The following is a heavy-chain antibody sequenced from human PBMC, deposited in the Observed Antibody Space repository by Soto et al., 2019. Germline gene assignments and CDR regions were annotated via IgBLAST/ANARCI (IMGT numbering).Heavy chain of an antibody. V-gene: IGHV3-30*18. D-gene: IGHD2-8*01. Sequence: QVQLVESGGGVVQPGRSLRLSCAASGFTFSSYGMHWVRQAPGKGLEWVAVISYDGSNKYYADSVKGRFTISRDNSKNTLYLQMNSLRAEDTAVYYCAKDRDKWAPDGYYYYGMDVWVQGTTVTVSS. CDR3: AKDRDKWAPDGYYYYGMDV. CDR1: GFTFSSYG. J-gene: IGHJ6*02. CDR2: ISYDGSNK.